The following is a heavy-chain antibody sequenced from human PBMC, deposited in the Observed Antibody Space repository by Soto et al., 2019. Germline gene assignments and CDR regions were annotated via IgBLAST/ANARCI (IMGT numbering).Heavy chain of an antibody. V-gene: IGHV4-39*01. CDR1: GGSISSSSYY. Sequence: SETLSLTCTVSGGSISSSSYYWGWIRQPPGKGLEWIGSIYYSGSTYYNPSLKSRVTISVDTSKTQFSLKLSSVTAADTAVYYCARTDPIAARPLDYWGQGTLVTVSS. J-gene: IGHJ4*02. CDR2: IYYSGST. CDR3: ARTDPIAARPLDY. D-gene: IGHD6-6*01.